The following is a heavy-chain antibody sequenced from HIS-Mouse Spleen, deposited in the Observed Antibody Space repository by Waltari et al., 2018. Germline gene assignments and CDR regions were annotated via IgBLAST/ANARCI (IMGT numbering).Heavy chain of an antibody. Sequence: VQLVESGGGLVKPGGSLRLSCAASGLTFSNAWMSWVRQAPGKGLEWVGRIKSKTDGGTTDYAATVKGRCTISRDDSKTRMYLQMNSLKTEDTAVYYCTTEAWEGATTSSQHWGQGTLVTVSS. V-gene: IGHV3-15*01. CDR3: TTEAWEGATTSSQH. J-gene: IGHJ1*01. CDR1: GLTFSNAW. D-gene: IGHD1-26*01. CDR2: IKSKTDGGTT.